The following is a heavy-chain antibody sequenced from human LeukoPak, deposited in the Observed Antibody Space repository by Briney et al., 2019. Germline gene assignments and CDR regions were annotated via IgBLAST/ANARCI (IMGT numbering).Heavy chain of an antibody. CDR2: IIPILGIA. J-gene: IGHJ4*02. V-gene: IGHV1-69*04. D-gene: IGHD3-22*01. Sequence: ASVKVSCKASGGTFSSYAISWVRQAPGQGLEWMGRIIPILGIANYAQKFQGRVTITADKSTSTAYMELSSLRSEDTAVYYCARAADYYDSSGYFGYWDQGTLVTVSS. CDR1: GGTFSSYA. CDR3: ARAADYYDSSGYFGY.